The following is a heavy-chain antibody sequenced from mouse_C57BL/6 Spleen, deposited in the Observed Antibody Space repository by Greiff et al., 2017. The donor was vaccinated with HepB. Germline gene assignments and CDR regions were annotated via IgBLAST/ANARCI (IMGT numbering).Heavy chain of an antibody. V-gene: IGHV1-26*01. CDR2: INPNNGGT. Sequence: VQLQQSGPELVKPGASVKISCKASGYTFTDYYMNWVKQSHGKSLEWIGDINPNNGGTSYNQKFKGKATLTVDKSSSTAYMELRSLTSEDSAVYYCARLDGSSPPWFAYWGQGTLVTVSA. CDR3: ARLDGSSPPWFAY. J-gene: IGHJ3*01. CDR1: GYTFTDYY. D-gene: IGHD1-1*01.